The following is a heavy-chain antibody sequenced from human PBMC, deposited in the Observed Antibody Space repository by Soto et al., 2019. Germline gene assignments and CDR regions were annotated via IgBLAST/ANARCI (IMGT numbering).Heavy chain of an antibody. J-gene: IGHJ4*02. CDR2: IYHSGST. D-gene: IGHD2-21*01. CDR1: GGSISSGGYS. V-gene: IGHV4-30-2*01. Sequence: TLSLTCAVSGGSISSGGYSWSWIRQPPGKGLEWIGYIYHSGSTYYNPSLKSRVTISVDRSKNQFSLKLSSVTAADTAVYYCARAPTYSTDYFDYWGQGTLVTVSS. CDR3: ARAPTYSTDYFDY.